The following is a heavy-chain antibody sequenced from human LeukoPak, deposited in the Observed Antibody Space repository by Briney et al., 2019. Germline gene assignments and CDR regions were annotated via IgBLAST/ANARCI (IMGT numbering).Heavy chain of an antibody. V-gene: IGHV1-69*05. CDR2: TIPIFGTA. D-gene: IGHD3-22*01. CDR3: ASLAPDYYDSSGYSYYFDY. CDR1: GGTFSSYA. Sequence: ASVKASCKASGGTFSSYAISWVRQAPGQGLEWMGGTIPIFGTANYAQKFQGRVTITTDESTSTAYMELSSLRSEDTAVYYCASLAPDYYDSSGYSYYFDYWGQGTLVTVSS. J-gene: IGHJ4*02.